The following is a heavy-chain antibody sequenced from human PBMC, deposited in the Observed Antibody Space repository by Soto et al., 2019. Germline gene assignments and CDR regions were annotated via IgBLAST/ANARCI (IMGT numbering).Heavy chain of an antibody. V-gene: IGHV3-21*01. J-gene: IGHJ6*04. Sequence: EVQLVESGGGLVKPGGSLRLSCAASGFTFSSYSMNWVRQAPGKGLEWVSSISSSSSYIYYADSVKGRFTISRDNAKNSLYLQMNSLRAEDTAVYYCERVGRFVELLPNYYYYGMDVWGEGTTVTVSS. D-gene: IGHD3-10*01. CDR2: ISSSSSYI. CDR3: ERVGRFVELLPNYYYYGMDV. CDR1: GFTFSSYS.